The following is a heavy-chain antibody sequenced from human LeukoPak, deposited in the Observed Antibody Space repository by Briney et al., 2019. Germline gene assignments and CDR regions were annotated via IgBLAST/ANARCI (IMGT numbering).Heavy chain of an antibody. Sequence: SETLSLTCTVSGGSISSYYWSWIRQPPGKGLEWIGYIYYSGSTNYNPSLKSRVTISVDTSKNQFSLKLSSVTAADTAVYYRARENPNRGIVVPDVDAFDIWGQGTMVTVSS. D-gene: IGHD2-2*01. CDR3: ARENPNRGIVVPDVDAFDI. CDR1: GGSISSYY. J-gene: IGHJ3*02. V-gene: IGHV4-59*01. CDR2: IYYSGST.